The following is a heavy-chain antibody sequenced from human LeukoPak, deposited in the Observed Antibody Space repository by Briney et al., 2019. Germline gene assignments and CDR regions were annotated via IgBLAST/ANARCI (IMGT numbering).Heavy chain of an antibody. CDR2: ISASNGNT. CDR3: ASQARGAYMDV. J-gene: IGHJ6*03. V-gene: IGHV1-18*01. Sequence: ASVKVSCKASGYTFTNYGISWVRQAPGLGLEWVGWISASNGNTDYAQKVQGRVTMTTDTSTNTAYMELRSLRSEDTAVYYCASQARGAYMDVWGKGTTVTVSS. CDR1: GYTFTNYG. D-gene: IGHD4/OR15-4a*01.